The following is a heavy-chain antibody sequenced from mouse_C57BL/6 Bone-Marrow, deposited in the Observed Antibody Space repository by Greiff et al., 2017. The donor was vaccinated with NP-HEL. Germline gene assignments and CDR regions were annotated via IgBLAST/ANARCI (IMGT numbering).Heavy chain of an antibody. CDR1: GFTFSSYA. CDR2: ISDGGSYT. J-gene: IGHJ3*01. D-gene: IGHD4-1*01. Sequence: EVQLVESGGGLVKPGGSLKLSCAASGFTFSSYAMSWVRQTPEKRLEWVATISDGGSYTYYPDNVKGRFTISRDNAKNNLYLQMSHLKSEDTAMYYCARETGLGRTWFAYWGQGTLVTVSA. V-gene: IGHV5-4*01. CDR3: ARETGLGRTWFAY.